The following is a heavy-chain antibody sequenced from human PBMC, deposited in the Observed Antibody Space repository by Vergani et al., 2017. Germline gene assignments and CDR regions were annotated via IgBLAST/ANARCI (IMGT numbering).Heavy chain of an antibody. Sequence: QVQLQESGPGLVKPSETLSLTCTVSGGSISSYYWSWIRQPPGKGLEWIGYIYYSGSTNYNPSLKSRVTISVDTSKNQFSLKLSSVTAADTAVYYCARNHITGTTPLNWFDPWGQGTLVTVSS. D-gene: IGHD1-7*01. CDR2: IYYSGST. J-gene: IGHJ5*02. CDR1: GGSISSYY. CDR3: ARNHITGTTPLNWFDP. V-gene: IGHV4-59*12.